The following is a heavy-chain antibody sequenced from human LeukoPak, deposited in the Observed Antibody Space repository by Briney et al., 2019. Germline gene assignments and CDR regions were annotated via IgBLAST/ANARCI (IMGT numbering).Heavy chain of an antibody. CDR3: ARGTTMVRGVIRWFDP. D-gene: IGHD3-10*01. J-gene: IGHJ5*02. V-gene: IGHV3-21*01. CDR2: ISSSSRCI. Sequence: GGSLRLSCAASGFTFSSYSMNWVRQAPGKGLEWVSSISSSSRCIYYADSVKGRFTISRDNAKNSLYLQMNSLRAEDTAVYYCARGTTMVRGVIRWFDPWGQGTLVTVSS. CDR1: GFTFSSYS.